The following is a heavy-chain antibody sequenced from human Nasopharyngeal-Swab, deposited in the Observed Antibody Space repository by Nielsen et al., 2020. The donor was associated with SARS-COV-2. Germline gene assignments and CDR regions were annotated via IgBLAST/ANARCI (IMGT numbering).Heavy chain of an antibody. Sequence: ASVKVSCKASGYTFTSYYMHWVRQAPGQGLEWMGIINPSGGSTSYAQKFQGRVTMTRDTSTSTVYMELSSLRSEDTAVYYCARGHPPGRTYYDFWSGLHYWGQGTLVTISS. CDR3: ARGHPPGRTYYDFWSGLHY. CDR1: GYTFTSYY. V-gene: IGHV1-46*01. J-gene: IGHJ4*02. CDR2: INPSGGST. D-gene: IGHD3-3*01.